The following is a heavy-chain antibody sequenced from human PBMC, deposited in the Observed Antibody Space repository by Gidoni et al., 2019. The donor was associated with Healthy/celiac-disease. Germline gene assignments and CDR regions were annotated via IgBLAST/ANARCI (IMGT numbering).Heavy chain of an antibody. V-gene: IGHV3-23*04. Sequence: EGWLVESGGGWVEAGGAPGRSWGAAGCSLSNQARGGVRQGRGRGRARRAPVQGLGLVSGTSCSVAYTYYTASVTALFTISSDHSKHTMYLQMNSLRAEDTAISYCATAPLGYCNGVRCYPFDYWGQGTLVTVSS. CDR3: ATAPLGYCNGVRCYPFDY. CDR2: TSCSVAYT. CDR1: GCSLSNQA. D-gene: IGHD2-15*01. J-gene: IGHJ4*02.